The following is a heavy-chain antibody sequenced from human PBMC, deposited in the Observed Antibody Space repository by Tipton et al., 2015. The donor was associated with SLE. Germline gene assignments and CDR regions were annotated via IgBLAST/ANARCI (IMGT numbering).Heavy chain of an antibody. CDR1: GFTFSDYY. CDR2: ISSSGSTI. Sequence: SLRLSCAASGFTFSDYYMSWIRQAPGKGLEWVSYISSSGSTIYYADSVKGRFTISRDNAKNSLYLQMNSLRAEDTAVYYRALPRRGAKPGDFDYWGQGTLVTVSS. V-gene: IGHV3-11*01. J-gene: IGHJ4*02. CDR3: ALPRRGAKPGDFDY. D-gene: IGHD4/OR15-4a*01.